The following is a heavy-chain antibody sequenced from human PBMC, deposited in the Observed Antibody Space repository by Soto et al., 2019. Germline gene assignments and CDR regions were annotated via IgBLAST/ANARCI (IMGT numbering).Heavy chain of an antibody. Sequence: ASVKVSCKASGYTFTSYDINWVRQATGQGLEWMGWMNPNSGNTAYAQKFQGRVTMTRNTSISTAYMELRSLRSDDTAVYYCARVRVTTFILDYWGQGTLVTVSS. D-gene: IGHD4-4*01. CDR2: MNPNSGNT. CDR3: ARVRVTTFILDY. V-gene: IGHV1-8*01. CDR1: GYTFTSYD. J-gene: IGHJ4*02.